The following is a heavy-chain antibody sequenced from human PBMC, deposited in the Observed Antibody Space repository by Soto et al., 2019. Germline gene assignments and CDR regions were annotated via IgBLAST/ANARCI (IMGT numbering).Heavy chain of an antibody. CDR2: INHSGST. CDR3: ARDLYSGSLDY. J-gene: IGHJ4*02. CDR1: GGSFSGYY. V-gene: IGHV4-34*01. D-gene: IGHD1-26*01. Sequence: QVQLQQWGAGLLKPSETLSLTCAVYGGSFSGYYWSWIRQPPGKGLEWIGEINHSGSTNYNPSLKSRVTISVDTSKNQFSLKLSSVTAADTAVYYCARDLYSGSLDYWGQGTLVTVSS.